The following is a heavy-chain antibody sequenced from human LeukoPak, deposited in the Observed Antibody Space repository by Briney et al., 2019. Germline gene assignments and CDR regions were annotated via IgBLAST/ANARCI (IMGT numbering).Heavy chain of an antibody. CDR1: GITVSTNY. CDR3: ARETTTYYYYYMDV. J-gene: IGHJ6*03. V-gene: IGHV3-53*01. D-gene: IGHD1-14*01. Sequence: PGGSLRLSCAASGITVSTNYMSWVRQAPGKGLEWVSIIYSGGATFYADSVKGRFTISRDNSKNTLYLQMNSLRAEDTAVYYCARETTTYYYYYMDVWGKGTTVTVSS. CDR2: IYSGGAT.